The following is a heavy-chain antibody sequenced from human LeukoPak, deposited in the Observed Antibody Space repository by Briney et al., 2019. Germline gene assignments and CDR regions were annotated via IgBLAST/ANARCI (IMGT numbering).Heavy chain of an antibody. CDR1: GYTLTELS. CDR3: ARDLYDVGSAVGAFDI. D-gene: IGHD3-22*01. V-gene: IGHV1-69*04. CDR2: IIPILGIA. Sequence: ASVKVSCKVSGYTLTELSMHWARQAPGQGLEWMGRIIPILGIANYAQKFQGRVTITADKSTSTAYMELSSLRSEDTAVYYCARDLYDVGSAVGAFDIWGQGTMVTVSS. J-gene: IGHJ3*02.